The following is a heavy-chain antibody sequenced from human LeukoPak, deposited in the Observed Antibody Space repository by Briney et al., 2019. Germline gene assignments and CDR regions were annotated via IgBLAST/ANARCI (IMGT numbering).Heavy chain of an antibody. Sequence: PGGSLRLSCAASGFTFSSYAMSWVRQAPGKGLEWVSAISGSGGSTYYADTVKGRFTISRDNSKNTLYLQMNSLRAEDTAVYYCAKGYLLLRFLEWLTQYDAFDIWGQGTMVTVSS. D-gene: IGHD3-3*01. CDR2: ISGSGGST. J-gene: IGHJ3*02. CDR1: GFTFSSYA. V-gene: IGHV3-23*01. CDR3: AKGYLLLRFLEWLTQYDAFDI.